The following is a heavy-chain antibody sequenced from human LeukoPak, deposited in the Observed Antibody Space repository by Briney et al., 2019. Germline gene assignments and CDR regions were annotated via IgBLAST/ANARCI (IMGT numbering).Heavy chain of an antibody. CDR1: GGSISSGGYY. Sequence: SQTLSLTCTVSGGSISSGGYYWTWIRQYPWKGLEWFGYTYYSGSTDYNPSLKSRVTISVDTSKNQFALKLSAVTAADTAIYYCARDSAKVGEFQYYFDRWGQGLLVTVSS. CDR2: TYYSGST. D-gene: IGHD3-16*01. V-gene: IGHV4-31*02. CDR3: ARDSAKVGEFQYYFDR. J-gene: IGHJ4*02.